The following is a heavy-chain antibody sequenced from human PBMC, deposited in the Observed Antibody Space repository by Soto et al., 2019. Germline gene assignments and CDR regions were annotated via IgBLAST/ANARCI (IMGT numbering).Heavy chain of an antibody. CDR1: GFTFSSYG. D-gene: IGHD1-1*01. J-gene: IGHJ4*02. CDR3: AKALERLIDY. Sequence: LRLSCAASGFTFSSYGMHWVRQAPGKGLEWVAVISYDGSNKYYADSVKGRFTISRDNSKNTLYLQMNSLRAEDTAVYYCAKALERLIDYWGQGTLVTVSS. V-gene: IGHV3-30*18. CDR2: ISYDGSNK.